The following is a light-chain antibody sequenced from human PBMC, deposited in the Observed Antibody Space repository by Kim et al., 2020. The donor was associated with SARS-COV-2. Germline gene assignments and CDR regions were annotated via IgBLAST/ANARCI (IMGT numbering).Light chain of an antibody. J-gene: IGKJ1*01. CDR1: QSVRSN. CDR2: GAS. Sequence: EIVMTQSPATLSVSPGERASLSCRASQSVRSNLAWYQQKPGQAPRLLMYGASTRATGIPARFSGSGSGTEFTLTISSLQSEDFAVYFCQQYNNWPLTFGQGTKVDIK. CDR3: QQYNNWPLT. V-gene: IGKV3-15*01.